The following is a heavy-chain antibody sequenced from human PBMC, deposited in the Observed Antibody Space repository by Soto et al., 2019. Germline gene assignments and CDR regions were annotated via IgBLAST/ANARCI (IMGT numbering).Heavy chain of an antibody. CDR2: INPNSGGT. Sequence: ASVKVSCKASGYTFTGYYMHWVRQAPGQGLEWMGWINPNSGGTNYAQKFQGWVTMTRDTSISTAYMELSRLRSDDTAVYYCARVGCSSTSCYASDWFDPWGQGTLVTVSS. J-gene: IGHJ5*02. V-gene: IGHV1-2*04. CDR1: GYTFTGYY. D-gene: IGHD2-2*01. CDR3: ARVGCSSTSCYASDWFDP.